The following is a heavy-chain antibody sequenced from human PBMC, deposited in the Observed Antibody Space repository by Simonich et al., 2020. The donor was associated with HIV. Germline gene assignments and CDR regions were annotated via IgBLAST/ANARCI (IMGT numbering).Heavy chain of an antibody. D-gene: IGHD6-13*01. CDR3: ARVMQQQLDRYYYYGMDV. CDR1: GYSISSGYY. V-gene: IGHV4-38-2*01. CDR2: IYHRRST. J-gene: IGHJ6*02. Sequence: QVQLQESGPGLVKPSETLSLTCAVSGYSISSGYYWGWLRQPPGKGLEWIGSIYHRRSTYYNPTLKSRVTISVDTSKNQFSLKLSSVTAADTAVYYCARVMQQQLDRYYYYGMDVWGQGTTVTVSS.